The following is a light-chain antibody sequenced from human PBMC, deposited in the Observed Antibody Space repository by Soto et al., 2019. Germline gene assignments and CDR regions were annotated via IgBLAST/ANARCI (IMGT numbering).Light chain of an antibody. CDR1: QSLSGY. CDR3: QQYYNWPRT. Sequence: EIVLTQSPATLSLSPVESSTLSCWASQSLSGYLAWYQQKPGQAPRLLIYDASNRATGIPARFSGSGSGTEFTLTINSLQAEDCAVYYCQQYYNWPRTFGQGTRLEIK. J-gene: IGKJ5*01. CDR2: DAS. V-gene: IGKV3-11*01.